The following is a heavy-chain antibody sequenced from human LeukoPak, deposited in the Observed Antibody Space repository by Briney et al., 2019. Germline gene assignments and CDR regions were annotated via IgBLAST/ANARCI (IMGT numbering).Heavy chain of an antibody. V-gene: IGHV4-59*12. CDR1: GGSINSYY. Sequence: PSETLSLTCTVSGGSINSYYWSWIRQPPGKGLEWIGYIYDSGGTNYNPSLKSRVTISVDTSKNQFSLKLSSVTAADTAVYYCARESRDGYNSLSTDYWGQGILVTVSS. CDR3: ARESRDGYNSLSTDY. D-gene: IGHD5-24*01. J-gene: IGHJ4*02. CDR2: IYDSGGT.